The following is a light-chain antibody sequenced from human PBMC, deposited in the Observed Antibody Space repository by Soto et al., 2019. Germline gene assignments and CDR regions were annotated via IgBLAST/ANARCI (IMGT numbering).Light chain of an antibody. J-gene: IGLJ2*01. CDR1: SSNIGTYT. CDR3: AAWDDRVNGVV. V-gene: IGLV1-44*01. CDR2: TYD. Sequence: QSVLTQPPSVSGTPGQSITISCSGSSSNIGTYTLNWYQHLPRTAPKLLISTYDQRPSGVADRFSGSKSGTSASLAISGLQPEEEADYYCAAWDDRVNGVVFGGGTKLTVL.